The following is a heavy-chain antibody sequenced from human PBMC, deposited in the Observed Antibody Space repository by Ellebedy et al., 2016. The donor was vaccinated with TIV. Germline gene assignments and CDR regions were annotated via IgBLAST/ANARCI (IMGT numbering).Heavy chain of an antibody. D-gene: IGHD3-10*01. V-gene: IGHV3-21*01. CDR3: ASYGSGSYSS. J-gene: IGHJ5*02. CDR1: GFSFSSYW. CDR2: ISSSSSYI. Sequence: GESLKISCAASGFSFSSYWMHWVRQAPGKGLEWVSSISSSSSYIYYADSVKGRFTISRDNAKNSLYLQMNSLRAEDTAVYYCASYGSGSYSSWGQGTLVTVSS.